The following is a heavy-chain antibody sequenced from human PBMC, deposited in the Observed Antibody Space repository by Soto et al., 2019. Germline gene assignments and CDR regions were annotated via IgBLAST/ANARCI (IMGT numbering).Heavy chain of an antibody. V-gene: IGHV6-1*01. CDR2: TYYRSKWYN. Sequence: QVQLQQSGPGLVKPSQTLSLTCAISGDSVSSNSAAWNWIRQSPSRGLEWLGRTYYRSKWYNDYAVSVKSRITINPDTSKNQFSLQLNSVTPEDTAVYYCARDGYSPGEKRVVYYYGMDVWGQGTTVTVSS. CDR3: ARDGYSPGEKRVVYYYGMDV. CDR1: GDSVSSNSAA. D-gene: IGHD3-22*01. J-gene: IGHJ6*02.